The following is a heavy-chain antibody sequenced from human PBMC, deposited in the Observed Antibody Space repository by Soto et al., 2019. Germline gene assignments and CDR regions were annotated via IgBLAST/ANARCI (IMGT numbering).Heavy chain of an antibody. J-gene: IGHJ4*02. CDR2: INNIGART. V-gene: IGHV3-23*01. Sequence: PWWSLRLSCAASVFTFSNYAMTWVRQAPGKGLEWVSGINNIGARTYYTDSVKGRLTISRDNSKNTLFLQMNSLRAEDTALYYCAKDGASDYWGQGTLVTVSS. D-gene: IGHD4-17*01. CDR1: VFTFSNYA. CDR3: AKDGASDY.